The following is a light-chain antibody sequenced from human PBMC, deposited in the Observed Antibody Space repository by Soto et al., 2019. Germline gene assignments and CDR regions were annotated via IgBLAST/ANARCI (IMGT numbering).Light chain of an antibody. V-gene: IGKV3-20*01. Sequence: EIVLTQSPGTLSLSPGERATLSCRASQGVSSSSLAWFQQKPGQAPRLLIYGASNRATGIPDRFSGSGSGTDFTLTVSRLEPEDFAVYYCPHYDNSPMYTFGQGTKLEIK. CDR3: PHYDNSPMYT. J-gene: IGKJ2*01. CDR2: GAS. CDR1: QGVSSSS.